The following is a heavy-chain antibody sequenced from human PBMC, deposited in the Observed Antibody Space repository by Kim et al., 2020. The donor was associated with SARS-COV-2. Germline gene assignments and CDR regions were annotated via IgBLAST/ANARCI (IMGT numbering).Heavy chain of an antibody. Sequence: GGSLRLSCAASGFSFSTHSMNWVRQAPGKGLEWVSSISSGSSCTYYADSVQGRFTISRDNAKNSLYLQMNSLRADDTSVYYCATLPEVISRWYRVDHWG. CDR3: ATLPEVISRWYRVDH. D-gene: IGHD6-13*01. J-gene: IGHJ4*01. V-gene: IGHV3-21*01. CDR1: GFSFSTHS. CDR2: ISSGSSCT.